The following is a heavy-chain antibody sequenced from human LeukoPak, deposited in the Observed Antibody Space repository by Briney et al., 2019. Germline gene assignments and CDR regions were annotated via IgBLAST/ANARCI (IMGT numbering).Heavy chain of an antibody. CDR1: GFTFSSYA. D-gene: IGHD2-21*01. CDR2: ISGSGGST. Sequence: PGGSLRLSCAAPGFTFSSYAMSWVRQAPGKGLEWVSAISGSGGSTYYADSVKGRFTISRDNSKNTLYLQMNSLRAEDTAVYYCAKIAEAVSSNYYFDYWGQGTLVTVSS. J-gene: IGHJ4*02. CDR3: AKIAEAVSSNYYFDY. V-gene: IGHV3-23*01.